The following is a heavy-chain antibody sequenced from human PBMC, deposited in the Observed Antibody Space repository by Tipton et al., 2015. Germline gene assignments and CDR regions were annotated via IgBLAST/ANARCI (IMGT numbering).Heavy chain of an antibody. D-gene: IGHD3-16*01. CDR3: ASNPGGTYYGMDI. V-gene: IGHV4-31*03. CDR2: IYYSGST. J-gene: IGHJ6*02. Sequence: TLSLTCTVSGGSISSGGYYWSWIRQHPGKGLEWIGYIYYSGSTYYNPSLKSRVTISLDTSKNQFSLRLTSVTAADAAVYYCASNPGGTYYGMDIGGQGTTITVSS. CDR1: GGSISSGGYY.